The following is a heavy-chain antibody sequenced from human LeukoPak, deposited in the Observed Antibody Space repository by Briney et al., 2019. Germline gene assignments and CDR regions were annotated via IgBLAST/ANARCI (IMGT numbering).Heavy chain of an antibody. CDR3: ARAMALRRDLVAYFDY. D-gene: IGHD5-12*01. J-gene: IGHJ4*02. Sequence: PGGSLRLSCAASGFTFSSYAMSWVRQAPGKGLEWVSVIYSGGSTYYADSVKGRFTISRHNSKNTLYLQMNSLRAEDTAVYYCARAMALRRDLVAYFDYWGQGTLVTVSS. V-gene: IGHV3-53*04. CDR1: GFTFSSYA. CDR2: IYSGGST.